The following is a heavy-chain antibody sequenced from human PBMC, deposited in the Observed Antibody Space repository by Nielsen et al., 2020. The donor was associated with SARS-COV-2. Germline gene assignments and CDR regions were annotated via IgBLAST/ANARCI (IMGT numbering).Heavy chain of an antibody. CDR3: ANFDGSGYNAFDI. CDR1: GFTFSSYA. V-gene: IGHV3-21*01. D-gene: IGHD3-22*01. Sequence: LSLTCAAYGFTFSSYAMHWVRQAPGKGLEWVSSISSSSSYIYYADSVKGRFTISRDNAKNSLYLQMNSLRAEDTAVYYCANFDGSGYNAFDIWGQGTMVTVSS. J-gene: IGHJ3*02. CDR2: ISSSSSYI.